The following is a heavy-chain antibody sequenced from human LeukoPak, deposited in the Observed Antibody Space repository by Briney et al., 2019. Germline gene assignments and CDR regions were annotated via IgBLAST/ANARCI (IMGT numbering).Heavy chain of an antibody. Sequence: PGGSLRLSCAASGLSFSNYGMHWVRQAPGKGLEWVAVIWYDGSNKYYADSVKGRFTISRDNSKNTLYLQMNSLRAEDTAVYYCARDDHYVRAQFDDWGQGTQVTVSS. D-gene: IGHD4-17*01. CDR1: GLSFSNYG. CDR3: ARDDHYVRAQFDD. CDR2: IWYDGSNK. J-gene: IGHJ5*02. V-gene: IGHV3-33*01.